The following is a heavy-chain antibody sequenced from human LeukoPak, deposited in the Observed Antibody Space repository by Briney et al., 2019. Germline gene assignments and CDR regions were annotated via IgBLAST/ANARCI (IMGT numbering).Heavy chain of an antibody. V-gene: IGHV1-69*01. Sequence: GSSVKVSCKASGGTFSSYAISWVRQAPGQGLERMGGIIPIFGTANYAQKFQGRVTITADESTSTAYMEPSSLRSEDTAVYYCALSDSSGYYGDYWGQGTLVTVSS. CDR2: IIPIFGTA. CDR3: ALSDSSGYYGDY. D-gene: IGHD3-22*01. CDR1: GGTFSSYA. J-gene: IGHJ4*02.